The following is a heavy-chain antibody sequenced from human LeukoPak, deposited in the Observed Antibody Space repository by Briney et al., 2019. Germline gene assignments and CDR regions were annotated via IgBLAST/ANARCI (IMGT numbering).Heavy chain of an antibody. CDR1: GFPFSSSE. V-gene: IGHV3-48*03. CDR2: ISSSGRTI. J-gene: IGHJ4*02. Sequence: GGSLRLSCEATGFPFSSSEMNWVRQAPGKGLEWVSYISSSGRTIYYADSVKGRFTISRDNSKNTLYLQMNSLRTEDTAVYYCAKAEGYDILTGLDYWGQGTLVTV. CDR3: AKAEGYDILTGLDY. D-gene: IGHD3-9*01.